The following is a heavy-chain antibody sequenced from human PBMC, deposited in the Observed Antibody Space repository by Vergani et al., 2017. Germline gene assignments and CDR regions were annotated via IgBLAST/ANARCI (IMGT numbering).Heavy chain of an antibody. CDR2: INPSGGIT. J-gene: IGHJ4*02. D-gene: IGHD4-23*01. CDR1: GYTFTSYY. CDR3: ARDLRGGNSANDLGY. Sequence: QVQLVQSGAEVKKPGASVKVSCKASGYTFTSYYMHWVRQAPGQGLEWMGIINPSGGITTYAQKFQGRVTMTRDTSTSTVYMELSSLRSEDTAVYYCARDLRGGNSANDLGYWGQGTLVTVSS. V-gene: IGHV1-46*01.